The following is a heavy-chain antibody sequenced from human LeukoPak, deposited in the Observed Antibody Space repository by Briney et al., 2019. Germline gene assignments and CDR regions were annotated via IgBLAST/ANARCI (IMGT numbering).Heavy chain of an antibody. V-gene: IGHV4-4*07. J-gene: IGHJ6*02. CDR2: IYTSGST. Sequence: MASETLSLTCTVSGGSISSYYWSWIRQPAGKGLEWIGRIYTSGSTNHNTSLKSRVTMSVDTSKNQFSLKLSSVTAADTAVYYCARDGSGSGGSGSYNYYYGMDVWGQGTTVTVSS. CDR3: ARDGSGSGGSGSYNYYYGMDV. CDR1: GGSISSYY. D-gene: IGHD3-10*01.